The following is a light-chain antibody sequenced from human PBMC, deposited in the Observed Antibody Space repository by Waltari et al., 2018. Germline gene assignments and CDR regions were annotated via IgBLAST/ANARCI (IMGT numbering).Light chain of an antibody. Sequence: EIVLTQSPGTLSLSPGERATLSCRASQSVTNNYLAWYQQKPGQAPRPLLYGASSRATGIPDRVSGSGSGTDFTLTITRLEPEDFAVYYCGQYGSPPLTFGPGTKVDVK. V-gene: IGKV3-20*01. CDR2: GAS. J-gene: IGKJ3*01. CDR3: GQYGSPPLT. CDR1: QSVTNNY.